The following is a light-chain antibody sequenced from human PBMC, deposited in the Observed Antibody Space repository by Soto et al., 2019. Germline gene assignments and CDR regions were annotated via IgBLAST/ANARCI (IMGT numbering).Light chain of an antibody. V-gene: IGKV1-5*01. Sequence: DIQMTQSPSTLSASVGDRVTITCRASQSIRSLLAWYQQKPGKAPKVLIYDASSLGSGVPSRFSGSGSGTEFTLTISSLQSEDFAVYYCQHYNNWPLTFGGGTKVDIK. J-gene: IGKJ4*01. CDR1: QSIRSL. CDR2: DAS. CDR3: QHYNNWPLT.